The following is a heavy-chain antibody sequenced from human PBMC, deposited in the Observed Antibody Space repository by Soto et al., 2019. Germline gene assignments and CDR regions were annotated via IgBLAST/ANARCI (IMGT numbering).Heavy chain of an antibody. CDR2: ISLSGSTI. D-gene: IGHD1-26*01. CDR1: GFAFSKYE. Sequence: LRLSCAASGFAFSKYEMNWVRQAPGKGLEWVSYISLSGSTIYYADSVKGRFTISRDDAKDSLYLEMDSLRADDTAVYYCARESFSASPNFFDYWGQGTLVTVSS. V-gene: IGHV3-48*03. J-gene: IGHJ4*02. CDR3: ARESFSASPNFFDY.